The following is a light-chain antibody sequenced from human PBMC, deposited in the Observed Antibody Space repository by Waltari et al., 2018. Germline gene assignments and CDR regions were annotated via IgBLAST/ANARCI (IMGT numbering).Light chain of an antibody. Sequence: DIQMTQSPSSLSASVGDRVTITCRASKSISSYLNWYQQTPGKAPKLLIYAASSLQSGVTSRFSGSGSGTDFTLTISSLQPEDFATYYCQQSYSTPYTFGQGTKLEIK. CDR1: KSISSY. CDR2: AAS. J-gene: IGKJ2*01. CDR3: QQSYSTPYT. V-gene: IGKV1-39*01.